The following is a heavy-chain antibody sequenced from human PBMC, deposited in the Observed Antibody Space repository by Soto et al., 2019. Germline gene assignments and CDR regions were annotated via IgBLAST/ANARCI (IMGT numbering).Heavy chain of an antibody. J-gene: IGHJ4*02. CDR3: AIVPYCSSSSCYSYLDS. CDR2: ISSDGSST. D-gene: IGHD2-2*01. Sequence: EVQLVESGGGLVQPGGSLRLSCAASGFTLSNYWMHWARQAPGKGLVWVSRISSDGSSTNYADSVQGRFTISRDNAKNTLHLQMNSLRAEDTAVYYCAIVPYCSSSSCYSYLDSWGEGTLVTVGS. CDR1: GFTLSNYW. V-gene: IGHV3-74*01.